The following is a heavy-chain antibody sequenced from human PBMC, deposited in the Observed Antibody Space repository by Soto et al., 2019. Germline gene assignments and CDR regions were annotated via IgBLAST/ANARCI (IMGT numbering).Heavy chain of an antibody. CDR3: ARGSGSYFSSLGYDY. V-gene: IGHV1-3*01. CDR1: GYTFTSYA. J-gene: IGHJ4*02. CDR2: INAGNGNT. Sequence: QVQLVQSGAEVKKPGASVKVSCKASGYTFTSYAMHWVRQAPGQRLEWMGWINAGNGNTKYTQKFQGRVTITRDTSASIAYMELSSLRSEDTAVYYCARGSGSYFSSLGYDYWGQGTLVTVSS. D-gene: IGHD1-26*01.